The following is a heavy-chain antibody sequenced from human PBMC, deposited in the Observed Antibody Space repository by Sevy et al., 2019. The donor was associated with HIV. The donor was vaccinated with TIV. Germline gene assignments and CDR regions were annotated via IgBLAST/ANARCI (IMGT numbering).Heavy chain of an antibody. CDR3: AKNRPPGGSYFSRHGMDV. D-gene: IGHD3-16*01. CDR1: GFTFSTYD. Sequence: GGSLRLSCAASGFTFSTYDMHWVRQAPGNGLEWVAIISHDGSYRYYADSVRGRFSMSRDNSNNIMYLQMNGLSIEDTALYYCAKNRPPGGSYFSRHGMDVWGRGTTVTVSS. J-gene: IGHJ6*02. CDR2: ISHDGSYR. V-gene: IGHV3-30*18.